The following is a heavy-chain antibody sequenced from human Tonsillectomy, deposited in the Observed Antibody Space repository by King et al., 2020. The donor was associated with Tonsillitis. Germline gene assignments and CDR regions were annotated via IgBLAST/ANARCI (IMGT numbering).Heavy chain of an antibody. CDR1: GFTFSSYG. Sequence: VQLVESGGGVVQPGRSLRLSCAASGFTFSSYGMHWVRQAPGKGLEWVAVISYGGSNKYYADSVKGRFTISRDNSKNTLYLQMNSLRAEDTAVYYCAKYRYVDTASGGMDVWGQGTTVTVSS. CDR3: AKYRYVDTASGGMDV. D-gene: IGHD5-18*01. CDR2: ISYGGSNK. V-gene: IGHV3-30*18. J-gene: IGHJ6*02.